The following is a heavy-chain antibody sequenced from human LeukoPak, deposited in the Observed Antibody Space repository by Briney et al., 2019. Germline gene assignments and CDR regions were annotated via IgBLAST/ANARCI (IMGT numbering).Heavy chain of an antibody. CDR2: IYYSGNI. CDR1: GGSMSSGIYY. J-gene: IGHJ4*02. CDR3: AREQLSHSSSLDY. D-gene: IGHD6-13*01. Sequence: SETLSLTCTVSGGSMSSGIYYWAWIRQPPGKGLEWIGSIYYSGNIYYNPSLMSRVTISVDTSKNHFSLKLSSVTAADTAVYYCAREQLSHSSSLDYWGQGILVTVSS. V-gene: IGHV4-39*07.